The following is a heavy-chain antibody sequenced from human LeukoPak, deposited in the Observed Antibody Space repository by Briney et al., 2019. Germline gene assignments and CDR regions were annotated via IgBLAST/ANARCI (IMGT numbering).Heavy chain of an antibody. CDR3: ARHPSSSSRDRFDY. D-gene: IGHD6-13*01. CDR1: GYRFATYW. Sequence: GESLKISCQGSGYRFATYWIGWVRQMPGKGLEWMGIIYPGDSDTRYSPPFQGQVTISADESISTAYLQWSSLKASDTAMYYCARHPSSSSRDRFDYWGQGTLVTVSS. CDR2: IYPGDSDT. V-gene: IGHV5-51*01. J-gene: IGHJ4*02.